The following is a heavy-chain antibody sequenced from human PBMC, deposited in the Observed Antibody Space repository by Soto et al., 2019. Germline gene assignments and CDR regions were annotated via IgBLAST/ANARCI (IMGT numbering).Heavy chain of an antibody. D-gene: IGHD6-19*01. CDR2: SYYSGST. CDR3: ALYSSGRAVDI. CDR1: GGSISSGDYY. J-gene: IGHJ3*02. Sequence: QVQLQESGPGLVKPSQTLSLTCTVSGGSISSGDYYWSWIRQPPGKGLEWIGYSYYSGSTYCNPSLKSRVTISADTSMNQSPLKLRSVTAADTALYYCALYSSGRAVDIGGQGTIVTASS. V-gene: IGHV4-30-4*01.